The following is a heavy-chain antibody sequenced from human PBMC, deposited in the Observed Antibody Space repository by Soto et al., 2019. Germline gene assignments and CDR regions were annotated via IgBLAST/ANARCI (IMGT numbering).Heavy chain of an antibody. V-gene: IGHV1-69*06. CDR1: GSTFNNFA. D-gene: IGHD1-26*01. CDR2: IVVMSNAA. J-gene: IGHJ4*02. Sequence: QVVLLQSGAEVKEHGSSVRLSCQVSGSTFNNFAFSWVRQAPGQGPEWLGGIVVMSNAADYSKRFQDRFTITADTSTSTLYMDLGSLTFDDTAVYYCARAIKRWEVNYYFDYWGQGTLVNVSS. CDR3: ARAIKRWEVNYYFDY.